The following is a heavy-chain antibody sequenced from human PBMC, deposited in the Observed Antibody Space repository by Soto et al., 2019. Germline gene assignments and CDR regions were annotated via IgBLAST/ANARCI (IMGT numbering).Heavy chain of an antibody. CDR1: GFAFSEYA. D-gene: IGHD1-1*01. Sequence: GSLRLSCAASGFAFSEYAMNWVRQAPGKGLEWIGEIHPSGSTYYNPSLRSRVTISVDTSKNQFSLKLTSLTAADTAIYYCARGRDEYKLGNVWGHGTTVTVSS. CDR3: ARGRDEYKLGNV. CDR2: IHPSGST. V-gene: IGHV4-34*01. J-gene: IGHJ6*02.